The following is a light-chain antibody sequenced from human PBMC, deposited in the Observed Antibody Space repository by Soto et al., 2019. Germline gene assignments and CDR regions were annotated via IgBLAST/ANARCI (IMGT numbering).Light chain of an antibody. Sequence: QSALTQPASVSGTPGQTVTISCSGTSSDVGGDNYVSWYQQPPDTAPKLMIYEVTNRPSGVSFRFSGSKSGHTASLTISGLRPEDEADYCCTSCTGTSTLYVFGTGTKLTVL. CDR2: EVT. CDR3: TSCTGTSTLYV. V-gene: IGLV2-14*01. J-gene: IGLJ1*01. CDR1: SSDVGGDNY.